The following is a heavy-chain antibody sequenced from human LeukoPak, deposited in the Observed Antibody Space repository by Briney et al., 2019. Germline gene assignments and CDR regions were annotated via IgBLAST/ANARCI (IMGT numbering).Heavy chain of an antibody. CDR1: GFTFSDYY. CDR2: ISSSSSYT. Sequence: KPGGSLRLSCAVSGFTFSDYYMSWIRQAPGKGLEWVSYISSSSSYTNYADSVKGRFTISRDNAKNSLYLQMNSLRDEDTAVYYCARETPHFDCWGQGTLVTVSS. V-gene: IGHV3-11*06. CDR3: ARETPHFDC. J-gene: IGHJ4*02.